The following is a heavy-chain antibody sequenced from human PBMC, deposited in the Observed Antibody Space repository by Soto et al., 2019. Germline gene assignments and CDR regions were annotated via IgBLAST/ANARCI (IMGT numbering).Heavy chain of an antibody. D-gene: IGHD3-10*01. J-gene: IGHJ4*02. CDR2: ISGSGDST. CDR3: ARGEISSGSGYDY. CDR1: GFTFSNYG. Sequence: GGSLRLSCAASGFTFSNYGMSWVRQAPGKGLEWVSTISGSGDSTYYADSVKGRFTISRDNSKNSLYLQMSSLRAEDTAVYYCARGEISSGSGYDYWGQGALVTVSS. V-gene: IGHV3-23*01.